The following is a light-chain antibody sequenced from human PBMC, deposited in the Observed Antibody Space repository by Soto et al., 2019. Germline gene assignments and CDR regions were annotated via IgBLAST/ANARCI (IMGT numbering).Light chain of an antibody. Sequence: EIVMTQSPATLSVSPGERATLSCRASQSVNSHLAWFQQRPGQAPRLLMYEASTRSTGVPARFSASGSGTEFTLTISGLKSEDLAVYYCQQYHTWYNFGQGTELEIK. V-gene: IGKV3-15*01. CDR2: EAS. J-gene: IGKJ2*01. CDR1: QSVNSH. CDR3: QQYHTWYN.